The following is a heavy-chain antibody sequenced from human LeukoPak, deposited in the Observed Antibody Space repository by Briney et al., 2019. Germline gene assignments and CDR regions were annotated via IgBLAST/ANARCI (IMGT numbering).Heavy chain of an antibody. Sequence: GGSLRLSCAASGFTFSSYEMNWVRQVPGKGLDWVSYISSSGSTIYYADSVKGRFTIFRDNAKNSLYLQMNSLRAEDTAVYYCARGRELGLYYFDYWGQGTLVTVSS. V-gene: IGHV3-48*03. CDR2: ISSSGSTI. CDR3: ARGRELGLYYFDY. D-gene: IGHD7-27*01. CDR1: GFTFSSYE. J-gene: IGHJ4*02.